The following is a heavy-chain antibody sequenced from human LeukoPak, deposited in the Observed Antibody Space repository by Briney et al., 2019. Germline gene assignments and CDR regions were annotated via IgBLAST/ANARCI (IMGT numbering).Heavy chain of an antibody. V-gene: IGHV3-23*01. CDR1: GLTFMSYA. D-gene: IGHD2-8*01. Sequence: GGSLRLSCEASGLTFMSYAVSWVRQAPGKGLQWVSGISGSDSSTYYTDSAEGSTYYTDSAEGRFTISRDNSKNTVYLQINSLRAEDTAVYYCAKCMSATGVCLNFDSWGQGILVTVSS. CDR3: AKCMSATGVCLNFDS. CDR2: ISGSDSSTYYTDSAEGST. J-gene: IGHJ4*02.